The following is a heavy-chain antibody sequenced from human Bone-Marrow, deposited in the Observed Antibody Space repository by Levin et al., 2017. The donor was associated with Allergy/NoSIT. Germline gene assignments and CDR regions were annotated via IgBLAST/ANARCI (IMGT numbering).Heavy chain of an antibody. CDR3: AKRRDSGYYYEDPDALDL. J-gene: IGHJ3*01. CDR1: GYRFTSYW. D-gene: IGHD3-22*01. V-gene: IGHV5-51*01. Sequence: GGSLRLSCKASGYRFTSYWIGWVRQMPGKGLEWMGIVFPGNSEIRYSPSFQGEVTLSADKSISTAYLQWSSLKASDTAIYYCAKRRDSGYYYEDPDALDLWGQGTMVTVSS. CDR2: VFPGNSEI.